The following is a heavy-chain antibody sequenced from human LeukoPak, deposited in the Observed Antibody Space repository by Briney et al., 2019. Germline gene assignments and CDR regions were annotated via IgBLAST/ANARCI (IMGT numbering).Heavy chain of an antibody. Sequence: ASVKVSCKASGYTFTGYYMHWVRQAPGQGLEWMGWINPNSGNTNYAQKLQGRVTMTTDTSTSTAYMELRSLRSDDTAVYYCARRTPTVQDYWGQGTLVTVSS. CDR1: GYTFTGYY. D-gene: IGHD4-17*01. J-gene: IGHJ4*02. V-gene: IGHV1-18*04. CDR3: ARRTPTVQDY. CDR2: INPNSGNT.